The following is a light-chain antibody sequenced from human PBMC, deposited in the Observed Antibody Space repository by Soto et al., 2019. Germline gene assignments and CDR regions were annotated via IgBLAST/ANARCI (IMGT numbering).Light chain of an antibody. CDR3: MQALQTPT. J-gene: IGKJ3*01. Sequence: DIVMTQSPLSLPVTPGEPASISCRSSQSLLHSNGYNYLNWYLQKPGQSPQLLIYLGSNRASGVPDGFSGSGSGKDFTLKISRVEAEDVGVYYCMQALQTPTFGPGTKVDIK. V-gene: IGKV2-28*01. CDR2: LGS. CDR1: QSLLHSNGYNY.